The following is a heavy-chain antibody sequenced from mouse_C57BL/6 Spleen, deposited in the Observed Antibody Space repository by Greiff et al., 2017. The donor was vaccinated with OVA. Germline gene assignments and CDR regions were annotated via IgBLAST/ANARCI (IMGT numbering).Heavy chain of an antibody. CDR1: GYTFTSYG. Sequence: VKLMESGAELARPGASVKLSCKASGYTFTSYGISWVKQRTGQGLEWIGEIYPRSGNTYYNEKFKGKATLTADKSSSTAYMELRSLTSEDSAVYFCARGGDGDYDDAMDYWGQGTSVTVSS. J-gene: IGHJ4*01. V-gene: IGHV1-81*01. CDR3: ARGGDGDYDDAMDY. D-gene: IGHD2-4*01. CDR2: IYPRSGNT.